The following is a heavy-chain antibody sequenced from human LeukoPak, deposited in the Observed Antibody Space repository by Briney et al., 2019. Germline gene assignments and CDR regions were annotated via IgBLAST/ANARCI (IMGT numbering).Heavy chain of an antibody. V-gene: IGHV4-59*01. D-gene: IGHD1-26*01. CDR1: GGSISSYF. CDR3: ARTRDSGGSDY. CDR2: IYYTGST. J-gene: IGHJ4*02. Sequence: SETLSPTCTVSGGSISSYFWSWIRQPPGKGLEWIGYIYYTGSTNYNPSLKSRVTISVDSSKNQFSLRLSSVTAADTAVYYCARTRDSGGSDYWGQGTLVTVSS.